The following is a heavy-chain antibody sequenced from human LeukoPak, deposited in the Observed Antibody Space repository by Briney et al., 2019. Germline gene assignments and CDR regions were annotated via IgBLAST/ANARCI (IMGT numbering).Heavy chain of an antibody. J-gene: IGHJ4*02. Sequence: ASVKASCKASGYTFTGYYMHWVRQAPGQGLEWMGWINPNSGGTNYAQKFQGRVTMTRDTSISTAYMELSRLRSDDTAVYYCARAFLVGYSPEEYFFDYWGQGTLVTVSS. CDR3: ARAFLVGYSPEEYFFDY. V-gene: IGHV1-2*02. CDR1: GYTFTGYY. CDR2: INPNSGGT. D-gene: IGHD2-15*01.